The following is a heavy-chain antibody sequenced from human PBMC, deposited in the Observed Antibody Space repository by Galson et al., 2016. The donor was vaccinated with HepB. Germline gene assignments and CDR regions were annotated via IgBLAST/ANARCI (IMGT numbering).Heavy chain of an antibody. CDR1: GFSYSDCS. CDR3: ARDRHGYTYYGTLGIGYFDL. V-gene: IGHV3-48*01. Sequence: LRLSCAGSGFSYSDCSINWVRQAPGKGLEWISYLSSTSTLIYYADSVKGRFPVSRDNAKNSRYLQLNSLRAEDTALYYCARDRHGYTYYGTLGIGYFDLWGRGTLVTVSS. J-gene: IGHJ2*01. D-gene: IGHD5-12*01. CDR2: LSSTSTLI.